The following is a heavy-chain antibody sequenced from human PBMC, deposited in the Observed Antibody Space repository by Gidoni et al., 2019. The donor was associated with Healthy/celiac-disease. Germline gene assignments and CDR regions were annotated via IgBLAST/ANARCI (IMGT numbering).Heavy chain of an antibody. Sequence: EVQLLESGGGLVQPGGSLRLSCSASGFPFSSYAMSWVRQAPGKGLEWVSAISTGAGSTYYADSVKGRFTISRDNSKNTLYLQMNSLRAEDTALYHCAGYCGGGGCYAFDYWGQGTLVTVSS. CDR2: ISTGAGST. J-gene: IGHJ4*02. D-gene: IGHD2-15*01. CDR3: AGYCGGGGCYAFDY. CDR1: GFPFSSYA. V-gene: IGHV3-23*01.